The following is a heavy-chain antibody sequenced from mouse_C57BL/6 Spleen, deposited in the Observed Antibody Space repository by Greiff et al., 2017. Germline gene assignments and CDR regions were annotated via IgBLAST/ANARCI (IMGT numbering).Heavy chain of an antibody. Sequence: VQLQQSGTVLARPGASVKMSCKTSGYTFTSYWMHWVKQRPGQGLAWIGAIYPGNSDTSYNQKFKGKAKLTAVTSASTAYMELSSLTNEDSAVYYCTRCDGNYLISIVMDDWGQGTSVTVSS. D-gene: IGHD2-1*01. CDR1: GYTFTSYW. CDR3: TRCDGNYLISIVMDD. J-gene: IGHJ4*01. V-gene: IGHV1-5*01. CDR2: IYPGNSDT.